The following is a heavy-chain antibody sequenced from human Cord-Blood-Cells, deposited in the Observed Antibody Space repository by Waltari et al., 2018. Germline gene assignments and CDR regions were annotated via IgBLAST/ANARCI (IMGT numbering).Heavy chain of an antibody. J-gene: IGHJ4*02. Sequence: EVQLVQSGAAVKKPRESLTISCQGSVSSFTSYWIGWVRQMHGKGLEWMGIIYPGDSDTRYSPSFQGQVTISADKSISTAYLQWSSLKASDTAMYYCARLLDEGFDYWGQGTLVTVSS. D-gene: IGHD3-3*01. V-gene: IGHV5-51*03. CDR3: ARLLDEGFDY. CDR2: IYPGDSDT. CDR1: VSSFTSYW.